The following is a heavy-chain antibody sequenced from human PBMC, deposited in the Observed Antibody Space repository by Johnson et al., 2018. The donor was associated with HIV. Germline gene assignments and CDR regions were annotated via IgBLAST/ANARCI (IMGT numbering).Heavy chain of an antibody. V-gene: IGHV3-30*04. CDR1: GFTFRRYS. J-gene: IGHJ3*02. Sequence: VESGGGVVQPGRSLRLSCAASGFTFRRYSMDWVRQAPGKGLEWVAVISYDGSNKYYANSVKGRFIISRDNSKNTLYLQMNSLRAEDTAVYYCAKGASGSQRRGAFHIWGQGTMVTVSS. CDR3: AKGASGSQRRGAFHI. CDR2: ISYDGSNK. D-gene: IGHD1-26*01.